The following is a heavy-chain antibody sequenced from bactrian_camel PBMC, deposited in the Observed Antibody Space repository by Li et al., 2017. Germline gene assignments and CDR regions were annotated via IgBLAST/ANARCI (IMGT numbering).Heavy chain of an antibody. J-gene: IGHJ4*01. D-gene: IGHD6*01. CDR2: IYSGGDPT. CDR3: ATLSGSWNGESYKENY. CDR1: GYRWSTYC. V-gene: IGHV3S1*01. Sequence: HVQLVESGGGSVQAGGSLRLSCKTSGYRWSTYCMGWSRQAPGKEREGVATIYSGGDPTYYADSVKGRFTISRDNAENSVHLQMTSLKSEDTARYYCATLSGSWNGESYKENYWG.